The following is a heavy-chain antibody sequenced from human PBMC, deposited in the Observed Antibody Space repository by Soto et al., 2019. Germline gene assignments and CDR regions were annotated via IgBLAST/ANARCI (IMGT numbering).Heavy chain of an antibody. Sequence: ASVKVSCKASGYTFTTYTGHWVRQAPGQRLEWMGWINAGNGNTKYSQKFQGRVTITRDTSASTVYMELSSLRSEDTAVYYCARLGLSGSYYFEREDYWGQGTLVTVS. CDR3: ARLGLSGSYYFEREDY. V-gene: IGHV1-3*01. CDR1: GYTFTTYT. CDR2: INAGNGNT. J-gene: IGHJ4*02. D-gene: IGHD1-26*01.